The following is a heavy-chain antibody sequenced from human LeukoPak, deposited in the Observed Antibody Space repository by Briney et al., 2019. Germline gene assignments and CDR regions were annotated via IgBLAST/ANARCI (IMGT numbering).Heavy chain of an antibody. CDR3: AHIGWDGYNYQRFDY. V-gene: IGHV2-5*02. D-gene: IGHD5-24*01. Sequence: ESGPTLVNPTQTLTLTCTFSGFSLRTSGVGVAWIRQPPGKALEWLTLIYWDDDKRYSPSLKSRLTITKDTSKNQVVLTMTNMDPVDTATYYCAHIGWDGYNYQRFDYWGQGTLVTVSS. CDR1: GFSLRTSGVG. CDR2: IYWDDDK. J-gene: IGHJ4*02.